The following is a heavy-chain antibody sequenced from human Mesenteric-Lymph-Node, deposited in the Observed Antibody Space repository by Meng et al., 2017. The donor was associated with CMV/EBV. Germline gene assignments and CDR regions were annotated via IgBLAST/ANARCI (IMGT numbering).Heavy chain of an antibody. CDR3: ARGPLWFGESYFDY. V-gene: IGHV7-4-1*02. CDR2: INTNTGTP. Sequence: KASGYTFTSYSMNWVRQAPGQGLEWMGWINTNTGTPTYAQDFTGRFVFSLDTSVSTAYLQISSLKAEDTAVYYCARGPLWFGESYFDYGGQGTLVTVSS. J-gene: IGHJ4*02. CDR1: GYTFTSYS. D-gene: IGHD3-10*01.